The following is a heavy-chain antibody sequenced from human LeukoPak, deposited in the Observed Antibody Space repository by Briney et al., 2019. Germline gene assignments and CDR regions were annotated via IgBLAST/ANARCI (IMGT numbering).Heavy chain of an antibody. J-gene: IGHJ6*03. CDR3: AKSGLGELLIFTGRGYPYYYYVLLV. CDR1: GFTFNDFV. CDR2: ISGDGGTT. Sequence: GGSLRLSCTASGFTFNDFVMQWVRQVPGESLEWVGLISGDGGTTDYARSVEGRFTISRDNTQKSLFQEMYHLGTEATALYSCAKSGLGELLIFTGRGYPYYYYVLLVGGKGPTDIV. V-gene: IGHV3-43*02. D-gene: IGHD3-22*01.